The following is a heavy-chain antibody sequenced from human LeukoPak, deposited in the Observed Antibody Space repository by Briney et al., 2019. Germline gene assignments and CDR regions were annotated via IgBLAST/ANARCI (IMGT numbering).Heavy chain of an antibody. CDR1: GFSLSTSGVG. Sequence: PTLVKPTQTLTLTCTFSGFSLSTSGVGVGWIRQPPGKALEWLALIYWDDDKRYSPSLKSRLTITKDTSKNQVVLTMTNMDPVDTATYYCARLRGGFSAFDIWGQGTMVTVSS. CDR2: IYWDDDK. CDR3: ARLRGGFSAFDI. J-gene: IGHJ3*02. V-gene: IGHV2-5*02.